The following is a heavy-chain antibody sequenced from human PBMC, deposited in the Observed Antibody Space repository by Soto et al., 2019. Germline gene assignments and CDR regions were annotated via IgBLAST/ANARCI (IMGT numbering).Heavy chain of an antibody. D-gene: IGHD3-16*02. J-gene: IGHJ4*02. V-gene: IGHV4-39*01. CDR3: ARQEGPWGSYRYVYGY. Sequence: QLQLQESGPGLVKPSETLSLTCTVSGGSISSSSYYWGWIRQPPGKGLEWIGSIYYSGSTYYNPSLKSRVTISVDTSKNQFSLKLSSVTAADTAVYYCARQEGPWGSYRYVYGYWGQGTLVTVSS. CDR2: IYYSGST. CDR1: GGSISSSSYY.